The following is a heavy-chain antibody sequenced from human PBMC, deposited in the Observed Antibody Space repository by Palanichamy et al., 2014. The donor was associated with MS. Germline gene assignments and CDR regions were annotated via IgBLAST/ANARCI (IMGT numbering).Heavy chain of an antibody. V-gene: IGHV4-39*01. D-gene: IGHD6-19*01. CDR2: IYYSGST. J-gene: IGHJ4*02. Sequence: QLQLQESGPGLVKPSETLSLTCVVSGGSISSGNYYWGWIRQPPGKGLGWIGNIYYSGSTYYNPSLESRVTISVDMSKNQFSLKVSSVTAADTAVYYCARLPYSSGWYFDYWGQGTLVTVSS. CDR3: ARLPYSSGWYFDY. CDR1: GGSISSGNYY.